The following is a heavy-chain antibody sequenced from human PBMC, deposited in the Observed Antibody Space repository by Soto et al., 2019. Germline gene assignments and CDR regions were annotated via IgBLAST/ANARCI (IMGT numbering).Heavy chain of an antibody. CDR1: GFTFSSYA. CDR2: ISGSGGST. Sequence: GGSLRLSXAASGFTFSSYAMSWVRQAPGKGLEWVSAISGSGGSTYYADSVKGRFTISRDNSKNTLYLQMNSLRAEDTAVYYCATSSGYSSGWYRAGWFDPWGQGTLVTVSS. D-gene: IGHD6-19*01. J-gene: IGHJ5*02. V-gene: IGHV3-23*01. CDR3: ATSSGYSSGWYRAGWFDP.